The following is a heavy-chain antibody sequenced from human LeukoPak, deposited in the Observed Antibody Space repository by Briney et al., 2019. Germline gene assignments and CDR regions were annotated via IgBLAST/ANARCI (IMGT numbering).Heavy chain of an antibody. J-gene: IGHJ6*03. D-gene: IGHD1-26*01. CDR1: GGTFSGYY. CDR3: ARLSVIVGAALEYYYYYMDV. V-gene: IGHV4-34*01. Sequence: SETLSLTCAVYGGTFSGYYWSWIRQPPGKRLEWVGESNDSGGTNYNPSLKSRVTISADKSKNQVSLKLTSVAAADTAVYYCARLSVIVGAALEYYYYYMDVWGQGTTVTVSS. CDR2: SNDSGGT.